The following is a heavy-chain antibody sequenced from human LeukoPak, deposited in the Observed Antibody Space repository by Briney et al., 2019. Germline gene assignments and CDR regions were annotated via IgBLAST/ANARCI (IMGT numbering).Heavy chain of an antibody. D-gene: IGHD2-15*01. Sequence: GGSLRLSCAASGFTFSSYGMHWVRQAPGKGLEWVAFIRYDGSNKYYADSVKGRFTISRDNSKNTLYLQMNSLRAEDTAVYYCAKDLADCSGGSCYSRCFDYWGQGTLVTVSS. CDR1: GFTFSSYG. CDR2: IRYDGSNK. V-gene: IGHV3-30*02. CDR3: AKDLADCSGGSCYSRCFDY. J-gene: IGHJ4*02.